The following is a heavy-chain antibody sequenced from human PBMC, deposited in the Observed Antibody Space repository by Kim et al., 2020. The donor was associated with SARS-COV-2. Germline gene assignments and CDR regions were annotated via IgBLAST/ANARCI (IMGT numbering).Heavy chain of an antibody. CDR1: GFTFSSYS. D-gene: IGHD6-6*01. J-gene: IGHJ4*02. CDR3: AIANGQLVPFDY. V-gene: IGHV3-21*01. Sequence: GGSLRLSCAASGFTFSSYSMNWVRQAPGKGLEWVSSISSSSSYIYYADSVKGRFTISRDNAKNSLYLQMNSLRAEDTAVYYCAIANGQLVPFDYWGQGTLVTVSS. CDR2: ISSSSSYI.